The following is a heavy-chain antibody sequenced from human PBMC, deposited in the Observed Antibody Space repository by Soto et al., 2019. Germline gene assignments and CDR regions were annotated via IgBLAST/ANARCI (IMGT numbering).Heavy chain of an antibody. CDR1: GGSFSGYY. CDR2: INHSKST. D-gene: IGHD3-9*01. CDR3: ARYDILTGPKQNKFDY. J-gene: IGHJ4*02. V-gene: IGHV4-34*01. Sequence: SETLSLTCAVYGGSFSGYYWSWIRQPPGKGLEWIGEINHSKSTNYNPSLKSRVTISVDTSKNQFSLKLSSVTAADTAVFYCARYDILTGPKQNKFDYWGQGTLVTVSS.